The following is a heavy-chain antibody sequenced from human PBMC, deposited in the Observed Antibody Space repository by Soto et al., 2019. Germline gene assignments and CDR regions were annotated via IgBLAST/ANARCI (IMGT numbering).Heavy chain of an antibody. J-gene: IGHJ6*02. V-gene: IGHV3-21*02. CDR3: AKDRGRGRPVSGGMDV. Sequence: EVQLVESGGAWVKRGGSLRFPGEAPGSTFRNYSLNWARQAPGKGLEWVSVISSRSNHIYYADSVRGRFTISRDNAKISLYLQMNSLRAEDTAVYYCAKDRGRGRPVSGGMDVWGQGTTVTVSS. CDR2: ISSRSNHI. CDR1: GSTFRNYS. D-gene: IGHD3-10*01.